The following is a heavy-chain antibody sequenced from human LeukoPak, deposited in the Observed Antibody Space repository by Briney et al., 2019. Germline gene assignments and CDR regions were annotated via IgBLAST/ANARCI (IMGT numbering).Heavy chain of an antibody. V-gene: IGHV3-7*01. J-gene: IGHJ4*02. CDR2: INQDGSEK. Sequence: GGSLRLSCAASGFTFSSYWMSWVRQAPGKGLEWVANINQDGSEKYYVDSVKGRFTISRDNAKNSLYLQMNSLRAEDTAVYYCAKGAGGSYGLYYFDYWGQGTLVIVSS. CDR3: AKGAGGSYGLYYFDY. D-gene: IGHD4-17*01. CDR1: GFTFSSYW.